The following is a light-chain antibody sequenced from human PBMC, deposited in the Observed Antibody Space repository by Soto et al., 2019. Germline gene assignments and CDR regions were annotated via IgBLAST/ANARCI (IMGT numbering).Light chain of an antibody. J-gene: IGKJ4*01. CDR1: QDISNY. Sequence: DIQMTQSPSSLSASVGDRVTITCQASQDISNYLNWYQQKPGKAPKLLIYDASNLETGVPSRFSGSGSGTDFTVTISSLQPEDIATYYCQQYDNLPPLTFCGGTKVEIK. CDR2: DAS. CDR3: QQYDNLPPLT. V-gene: IGKV1-33*01.